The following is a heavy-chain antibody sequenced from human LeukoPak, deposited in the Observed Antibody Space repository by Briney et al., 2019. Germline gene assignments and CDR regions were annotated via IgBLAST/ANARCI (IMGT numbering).Heavy chain of an antibody. CDR1: GGSISSYY. D-gene: IGHD1-26*01. CDR2: IYYSGST. J-gene: IGHJ3*02. V-gene: IGHV4-59*01. Sequence: SGTLSLTCTVSGGSISSYYWSWIRQPPGKGLEWIGYIYYSGSTNYNPSLKSRVTISVDTSKNQFSLKLSSVTAADTAVYYCARSLGATDALDIWGQGTMVTVSS. CDR3: ARSLGATDALDI.